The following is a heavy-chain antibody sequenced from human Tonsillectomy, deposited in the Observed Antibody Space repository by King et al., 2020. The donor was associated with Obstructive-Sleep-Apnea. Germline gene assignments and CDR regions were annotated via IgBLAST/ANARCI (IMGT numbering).Heavy chain of an antibody. Sequence: VQLVQSGGGLVQPGGSQRLSCAASGFTFSSYWMHWVRQAPGKGLVWVSRINSDGSMTSYEDSVKGRFTISRDNAQHTVFLEMSSLRAEDTAVYYCVRQSSAWYVDYWGQGTLVTVAS. D-gene: IGHD6-19*01. V-gene: IGHV3-74*02. CDR2: INSDGSMT. CDR3: VRQSSAWYVDY. CDR1: GFTFSSYW. J-gene: IGHJ4*02.